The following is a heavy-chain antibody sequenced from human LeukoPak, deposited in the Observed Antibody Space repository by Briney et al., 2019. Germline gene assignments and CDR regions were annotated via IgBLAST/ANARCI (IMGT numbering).Heavy chain of an antibody. CDR3: ARRLMTLEY. CDR1: GFIFNTYR. D-gene: IGHD2-21*02. J-gene: IGHJ4*02. CDR2: IKQDGGEE. V-gene: IGHV3-7*01. Sequence: GGSLRLSCAASGFIFNTYRMTWVRQALGKGLEWVASIKQDGGEEYYEDSVRGRFTISRDSAKNSLYLQMNSLRADDTAVYLCARRLMTLEYWGQGILVTVSS.